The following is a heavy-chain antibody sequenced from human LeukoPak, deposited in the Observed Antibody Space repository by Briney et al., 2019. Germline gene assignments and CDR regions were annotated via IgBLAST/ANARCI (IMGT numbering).Heavy chain of an antibody. Sequence: ASVKVSCTVSGYTFTTNGISWVRQAPGQGLEWMGWVSVYYGNTKYAQKIQGRVSMTTDTSTSTAYMELRSLRSDDTAVYYCATSITAAPNLYYFDYWGQGTLVTVSS. CDR3: ATSITAAPNLYYFDY. CDR1: GYTFTTNG. CDR2: VSVYYGNT. D-gene: IGHD6-25*01. J-gene: IGHJ4*02. V-gene: IGHV1-18*01.